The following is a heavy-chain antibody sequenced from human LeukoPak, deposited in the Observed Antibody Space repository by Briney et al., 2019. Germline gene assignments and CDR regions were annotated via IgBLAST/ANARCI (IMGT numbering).Heavy chain of an antibody. CDR3: ARDLKMSGPQQQLLSRWDGATDWGNWFDP. CDR2: INPSGGRT. V-gene: IGHV1-46*01. CDR1: GYTFTRYY. D-gene: IGHD1-26*01. Sequence: GASVKVSCKASGYTFTRYYMHWVRQAPGQGLEWMGIINPSGGRTTYAQKFQGRVTMTSDTSTSTVYMELSSLRSEDTAVYYCARDLKMSGPQQQLLSRWDGATDWGNWFDPWGQGTLVTVSS. J-gene: IGHJ5*02.